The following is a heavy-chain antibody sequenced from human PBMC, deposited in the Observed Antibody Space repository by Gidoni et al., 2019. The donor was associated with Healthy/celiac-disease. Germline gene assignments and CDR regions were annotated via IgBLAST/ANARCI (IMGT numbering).Heavy chain of an antibody. CDR3: AGHRYCTGGVCYSTGYFDY. D-gene: IGHD2-8*02. Sequence: QVQLVASGGGVVQPGRSLSLSCADSGFTFSSYAMHWGGQAPGTGQEGVAVISEEGRNKDYADSVKGRVTIYRDNSKNTRYLQRNSLRAEDTAVYYWAGHRYCTGGVCYSTGYFDYWGQGTLVTVSS. CDR2: ISEEGRNK. CDR1: GFTFSSYA. V-gene: IGHV3-30*04. J-gene: IGHJ4*02.